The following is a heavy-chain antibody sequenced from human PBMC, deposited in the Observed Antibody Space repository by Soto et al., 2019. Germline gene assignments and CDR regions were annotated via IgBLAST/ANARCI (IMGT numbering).Heavy chain of an antibody. V-gene: IGHV1-18*01. CDR3: ARGRYGDY. CDR1: GYTFTSYG. Sequence: QGHLVQSGAEVKKPGASVKVSCKASGYTFTSYGIPWVRQAPGQGLEWMGWISAHNGNTDYAQKLQGRVIVTRDTSPSTAYMELRSLRSDDTAVYYWARGRYGDYWGQGALVTVSS. D-gene: IGHD1-1*01. J-gene: IGHJ4*02. CDR2: ISAHNGNT.